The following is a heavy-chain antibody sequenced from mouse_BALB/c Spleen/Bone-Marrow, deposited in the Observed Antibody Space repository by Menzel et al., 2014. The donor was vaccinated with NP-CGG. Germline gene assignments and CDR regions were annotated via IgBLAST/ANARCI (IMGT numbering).Heavy chain of an antibody. CDR1: GFTFSNYG. Sequence: EVQRVESGGDLVKPGGSLKLSCAASGFTFSNYGMSWVRQTPDKRLEWVATISSGGSYTYYPDSEKGRFTISRDNAKNTLYLQMSSLKSEDTAMYYCARRDGGPMDYWGQGTSVTVSS. CDR2: ISSGGSYT. V-gene: IGHV5-6*01. D-gene: IGHD2-3*01. CDR3: ARRDGGPMDY. J-gene: IGHJ4*01.